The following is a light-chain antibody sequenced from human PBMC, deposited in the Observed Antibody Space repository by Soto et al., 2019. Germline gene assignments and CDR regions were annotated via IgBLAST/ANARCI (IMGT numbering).Light chain of an antibody. V-gene: IGLV2-23*02. CDR1: SSDVGSYNL. J-gene: IGLJ3*02. Sequence: QSALTQPASVSGSPGQSITISCTGTSSDVGSYNLVSWYQQHPGKAPKLMTYEVSKRPSGVSNRFSGSKSGNTASLTISGLQAEDEADYYCCSYAGSSTYGVFGGGTKLTVL. CDR3: CSYAGSSTYGV. CDR2: EVS.